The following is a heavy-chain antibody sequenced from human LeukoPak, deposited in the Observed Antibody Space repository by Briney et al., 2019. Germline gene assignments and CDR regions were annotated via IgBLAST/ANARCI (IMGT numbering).Heavy chain of an antibody. CDR1: GYTFTAYY. V-gene: IGHV1-2*02. CDR2: INPNSGGA. J-gene: IGHJ4*02. D-gene: IGHD4-17*01. CDR3: ARGDYGDPPLNY. Sequence: ASVKVSCKASGYTFTAYYMHWVRQAPGQGLQWMGWINPNSGGANYAQNFQGRVTMTRDTSISTAYMDLNRLRSDDTAVYYCARGDYGDPPLNYWGQGTLVTVSS.